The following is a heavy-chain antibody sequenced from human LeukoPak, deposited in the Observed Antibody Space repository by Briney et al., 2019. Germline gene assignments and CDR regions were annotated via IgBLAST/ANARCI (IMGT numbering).Heavy chain of an antibody. CDR3: ARDRETGIAVAGMGCDY. D-gene: IGHD6-19*01. Sequence: GGSLRLSCAASGFTFSSYGMHWVRQAPGKGLEWVAVIWYDGSNKYYADSVKGRFTISRDNSKNTLYLQMNSLRAEDTAVYYCARDRETGIAVAGMGCDYWGQGTLVTVSS. CDR2: IWYDGSNK. CDR1: GFTFSSYG. V-gene: IGHV3-33*08. J-gene: IGHJ4*02.